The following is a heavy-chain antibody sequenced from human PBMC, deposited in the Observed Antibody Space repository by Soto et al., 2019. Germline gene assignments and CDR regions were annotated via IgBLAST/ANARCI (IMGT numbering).Heavy chain of an antibody. D-gene: IGHD6-19*01. CDR3: ARGHYSSGWPIDH. J-gene: IGHJ4*02. CDR1: GDSFSDYY. CDR2: VFHSATT. V-gene: IGHV4-59*01. Sequence: QVQLQESGPGLVKPSETLTLTCTVSGDSFSDYYWNWIRQVPGKGLEWIGFVFHSATTRYNPSLKTRVAISDDTSKKQFSLSLTSVTAADTAIYYCARGHYSSGWPIDHWGQGILVTVSS.